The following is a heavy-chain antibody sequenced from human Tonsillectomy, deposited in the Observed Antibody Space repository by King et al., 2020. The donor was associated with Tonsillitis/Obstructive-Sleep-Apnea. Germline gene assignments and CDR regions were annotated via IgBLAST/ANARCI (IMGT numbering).Heavy chain of an antibody. CDR3: ARDSRIVVHKVDFDY. V-gene: IGHV3-74*01. Sequence: VQLVESGGGLVQPGGSLRLSCAASGFIFGNYYMHWVRQAPGKGLEWVSGIKSDGTTTTHADSVKGRFTISRDNAKNTLYLQMNSLRAEDTAVYYCARDSRIVVHKVDFDYWGQGTLVIVSS. D-gene: IGHD3-22*01. CDR1: GFIFGNYY. CDR2: IKSDGTTT. J-gene: IGHJ4*02.